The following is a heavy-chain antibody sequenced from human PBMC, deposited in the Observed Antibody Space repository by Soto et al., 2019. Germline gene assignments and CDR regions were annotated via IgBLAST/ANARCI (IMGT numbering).Heavy chain of an antibody. CDR2: INPSGGST. CDR1: GYTLTSYY. J-gene: IGHJ6*02. CDR3: ASPGIAVAGIGAWDYYYYGMDV. V-gene: IGHV1-46*01. Sequence: ASVKVSCKAPGYTLTSYYMHWVRQAPGQGLEWMGIINPSGGSTNYAQKFQGRVTITRDTSASTAYMELSSLRSEDTAVYYCASPGIAVAGIGAWDYYYYGMDVWGQGTTVTVSS. D-gene: IGHD6-19*01.